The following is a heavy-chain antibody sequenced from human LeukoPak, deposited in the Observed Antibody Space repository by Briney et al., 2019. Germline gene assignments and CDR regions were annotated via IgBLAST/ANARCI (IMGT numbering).Heavy chain of an antibody. J-gene: IGHJ3*02. CDR1: GYTFTSYD. Sequence: ASVKVSCKASGYTFTSYDINWVRQATGQGLEWMGWMNPNSGNTGYAQKFKGRVTMTRNTSISTAYMELSSLRSEDTAVYYCARERSGSYYVDAFDIWGQGTMVTVSS. CDR2: MNPNSGNT. CDR3: ARERSGSYYVDAFDI. V-gene: IGHV1-8*01. D-gene: IGHD1-26*01.